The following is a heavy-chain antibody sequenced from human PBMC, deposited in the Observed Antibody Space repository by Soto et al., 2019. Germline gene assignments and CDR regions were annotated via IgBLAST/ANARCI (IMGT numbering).Heavy chain of an antibody. D-gene: IGHD3-10*01. V-gene: IGHV1-18*01. Sequence: ASVKVSCKASGYNFLTYGISWLRQAPGRGLEWMGWISTDNTHRNYAQNFQERVTMTTDASTNTAYMELRSLRSDDTAIYYCARDRPGISVIRAVKTYNYFDPWGQGTLVTVSS. CDR1: GYNFLTYG. CDR2: ISTDNTHR. CDR3: ARDRPGISVIRAVKTYNYFDP. J-gene: IGHJ5*02.